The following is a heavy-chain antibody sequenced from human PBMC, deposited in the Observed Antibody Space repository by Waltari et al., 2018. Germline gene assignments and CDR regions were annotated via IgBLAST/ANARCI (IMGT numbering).Heavy chain of an antibody. CDR3: ARGGSSSRYGMDV. CDR2: INPKSGGT. CDR1: GYTFTGYY. D-gene: IGHD6-13*01. Sequence: QVQLVQSGAEVKKPGASVKVSCKASGYTFTGYYMHWVRQAPGQWLEWMGVINPKSGGTKYAQKFQGRVTMTRETAISTAYMELSRLRSDETAVYYCARGGSSSRYGMDVWGQGTTVTVSS. J-gene: IGHJ6*02. V-gene: IGHV1-2*02.